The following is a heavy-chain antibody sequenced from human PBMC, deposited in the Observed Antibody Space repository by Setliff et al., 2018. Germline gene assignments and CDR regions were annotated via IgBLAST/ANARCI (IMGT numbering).Heavy chain of an antibody. CDR2: ITPVLDTR. D-gene: IGHD3-16*01. V-gene: IGHV1-69*11. J-gene: IGHJ3*02. CDR3: ARGTVNWAAFNI. Sequence: GASVKVSCKASGGPFSNYAISWVRRAPGQRLEWLGRITPVLDTRDYSQKFQGRLIITADESTRTVNMELTSLRSEDTALYYCARGTVNWAAFNIWGQGTMVTVSS. CDR1: GGPFSNYA.